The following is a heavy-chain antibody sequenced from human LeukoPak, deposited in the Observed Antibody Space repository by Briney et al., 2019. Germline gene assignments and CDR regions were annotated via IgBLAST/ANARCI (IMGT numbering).Heavy chain of an antibody. Sequence: ASVKVSCKVSGYTLTELSMHWVRQAPGKGLEWMGGFDPEDGETIYAQKFQGRVTMTEDTSTDTAYMELSSLRSEDTPVYYCAAGAPYSSGWYNPGYYYGMDVWGQGTTVTVSS. J-gene: IGHJ6*02. D-gene: IGHD6-19*01. V-gene: IGHV1-24*01. CDR2: FDPEDGET. CDR3: AAGAPYSSGWYNPGYYYGMDV. CDR1: GYTLTELS.